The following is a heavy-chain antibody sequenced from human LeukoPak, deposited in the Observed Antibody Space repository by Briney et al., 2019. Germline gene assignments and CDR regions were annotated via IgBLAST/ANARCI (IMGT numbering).Heavy chain of an antibody. D-gene: IGHD6-13*01. V-gene: IGHV4-59*01. Sequence: SETLSLTCTVSGGSISSYYWSWLRQPPGKGLEYIGYTHYSGSTNYNPSLKSRVTISLDTSGNQFSLKLSSVTAADTAVYYCARTAWDSSSRVSLTSGHYYYYYYMDVWGKGTTVTISS. CDR3: ARTAWDSSSRVSLTSGHYYYYYYMDV. J-gene: IGHJ6*03. CDR2: THYSGST. CDR1: GGSISSYY.